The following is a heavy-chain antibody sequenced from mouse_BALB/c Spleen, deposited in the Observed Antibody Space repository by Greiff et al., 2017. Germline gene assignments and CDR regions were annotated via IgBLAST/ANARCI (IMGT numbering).Heavy chain of an antibody. Sequence: EVKLVESGGGLVQPGGSLKLSCAASGFTFSSYTMSWVRQTPEKRLEWVAYISNGGGSTYYPDTVKGRFTISRDNAKNTLYLQMSSLKSEDTAMYYCARQRDYDGYYAMDYWGQGTSVTVSS. CDR2: ISNGGGST. D-gene: IGHD2-4*01. J-gene: IGHJ4*01. V-gene: IGHV5-12-2*01. CDR1: GFTFSSYT. CDR3: ARQRDYDGYYAMDY.